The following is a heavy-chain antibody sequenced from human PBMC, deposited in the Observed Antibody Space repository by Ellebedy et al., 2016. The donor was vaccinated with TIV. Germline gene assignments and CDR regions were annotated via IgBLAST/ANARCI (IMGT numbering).Heavy chain of an antibody. CDR3: ATDLRPLTRGWGY. Sequence: GGSLRLSCEASGFTFSSYWMYWVRQAPGKGLEWVASIKEDGSFKQYVDSVRGRFTISRDNAKNSVYLQMNVLRVEDRGIYYCATDLRPLTRGWGYWGQGTLVTVSS. CDR1: GFTFSSYW. D-gene: IGHD2-2*01. V-gene: IGHV3-7*01. CDR2: IKEDGSFK. J-gene: IGHJ4*02.